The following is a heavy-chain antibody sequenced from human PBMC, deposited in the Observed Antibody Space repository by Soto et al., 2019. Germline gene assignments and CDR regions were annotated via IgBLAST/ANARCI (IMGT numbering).Heavy chain of an antibody. CDR3: TRLRLGVTTRYFDY. CDR2: IKNKANSYTT. J-gene: IGHJ4*02. CDR1: GFTFSDHY. Sequence: EVLLVESGGGLVQPGGSLRLSCAASGFTFSDHYMDWVRQAPGKGLEWVGRIKNKANSYTTEYAASVKGRFTISRDDSKNSLNLQMSSLKTEDTAVYYGTRLRLGVTTRYFDYWGQGTLVTVSS. D-gene: IGHD4-4*01. V-gene: IGHV3-72*01.